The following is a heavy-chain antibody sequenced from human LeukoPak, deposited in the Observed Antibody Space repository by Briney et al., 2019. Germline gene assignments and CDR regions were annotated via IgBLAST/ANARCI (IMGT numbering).Heavy chain of an antibody. Sequence: PGGSLRLSCAASGFTVSINYMNWVRQAPGEGLQWVSVIYSGGSTYYANSVKGRFTISRDSSKNAVYLQMNSLRAEDTAVYYCARGGPVGYWGQGTLVTVPS. CDR3: ARGGPVGY. CDR2: IYSGGST. CDR1: GFTVSINY. D-gene: IGHD1-26*01. V-gene: IGHV3-66*02. J-gene: IGHJ4*02.